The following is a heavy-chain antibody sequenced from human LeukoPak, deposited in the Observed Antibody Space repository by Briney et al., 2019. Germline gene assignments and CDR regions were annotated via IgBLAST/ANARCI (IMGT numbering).Heavy chain of an antibody. V-gene: IGHV3-11*01. Sequence: GGSLRLSCAASEFTFSDYYMSWIRQAPGKGLEWVSYISSSGSTIYYADSVKGRFTISRDNAKNSLYLQMNSLRAEDTAVYYCARDRSAYYYDSSGYYSPDYFDYWGQGTLVTVSS. CDR1: EFTFSDYY. D-gene: IGHD3-22*01. CDR2: ISSSGSTI. CDR3: ARDRSAYYYDSSGYYSPDYFDY. J-gene: IGHJ4*02.